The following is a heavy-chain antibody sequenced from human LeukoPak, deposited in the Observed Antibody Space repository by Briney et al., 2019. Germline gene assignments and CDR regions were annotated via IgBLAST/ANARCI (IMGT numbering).Heavy chain of an antibody. J-gene: IGHJ4*02. CDR3: ASAGSGLY. D-gene: IGHD6-19*01. CDR2: ISSSSSTI. Sequence: GGSLRLSCAASGFSFSSYSMNWVRRAPGKGLEWVSYISSSSSTIYYADSVKGRFAISRDNAKTSLYLQMNSLRDEDTAVYYCASAGSGLYWGQGTLVTVSS. V-gene: IGHV3-48*02. CDR1: GFSFSSYS.